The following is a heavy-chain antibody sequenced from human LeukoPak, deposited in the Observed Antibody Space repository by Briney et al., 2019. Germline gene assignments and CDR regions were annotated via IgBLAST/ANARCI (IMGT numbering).Heavy chain of an antibody. J-gene: IGHJ4*02. Sequence: GGSLRLSCAASGFTFSSYWMSWVRQAPGKGLEWVANIKQDGSEKYYVDSVKGRFTISRDNAKNSLYLQMNGLRAEDTAVYYCARRYCSGGSCYSGGFDYWGQGTLVTVSS. D-gene: IGHD2-15*01. CDR2: IKQDGSEK. CDR3: ARRYCSGGSCYSGGFDY. CDR1: GFTFSSYW. V-gene: IGHV3-7*01.